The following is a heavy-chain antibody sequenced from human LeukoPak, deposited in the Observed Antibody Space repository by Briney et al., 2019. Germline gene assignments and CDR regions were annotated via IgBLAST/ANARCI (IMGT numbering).Heavy chain of an antibody. Sequence: SETLSLTCTVSGGSIRGSSDYWGWIRQSPGKGLEWIGSVYYSGSTYYNPSLKSRVSISVDTSKNQFHLRLTSVTAADTAVYYCARTESVLGTTGLNDFFDDWGQGTLVIVSS. CDR3: ARTESVLGTTGLNDFFDD. D-gene: IGHD1-26*01. V-gene: IGHV4-39*01. CDR2: VYYSGST. J-gene: IGHJ4*02. CDR1: GGSIRGSSDY.